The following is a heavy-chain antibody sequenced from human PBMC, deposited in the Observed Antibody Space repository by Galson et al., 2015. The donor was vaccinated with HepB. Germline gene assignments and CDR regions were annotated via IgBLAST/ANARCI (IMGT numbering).Heavy chain of an antibody. J-gene: IGHJ6*03. V-gene: IGHV3-30*18. CDR1: GFTFSSYG. CDR3: AKSFAAALLYQEYMDV. Sequence: SLRLSCAASGFTFSSYGMHWVRQAPGKGLEWVAVISYDGSNKYCADSVKGRFTISRDNSKNTLYLQMNSLRAEDTAVYYCAKSFAAALLYQEYMDVWGKGTTVTVSS. CDR2: ISYDGSNK. D-gene: IGHD2-15*01.